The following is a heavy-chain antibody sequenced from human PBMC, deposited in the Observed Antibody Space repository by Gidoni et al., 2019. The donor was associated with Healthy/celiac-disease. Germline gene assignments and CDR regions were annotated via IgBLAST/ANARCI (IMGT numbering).Heavy chain of an antibody. J-gene: IGHJ6*02. CDR3: AREYSGYEDYYYYGMDV. CDR2: ISSSSSYI. V-gene: IGHV3-21*01. CDR1: GFSFRSYS. Sequence: EVQLVESGGGLVKPGGSLRLSCPASGFSFRSYSMNWVRQAPGKGRGWVSAISSSSSYIYYADSVKGRFTISRDNAKNSLYLQMNSLRAEDTAVYYCAREYSGYEDYYYYGMDVWGQGTTVTVSS. D-gene: IGHD5-12*01.